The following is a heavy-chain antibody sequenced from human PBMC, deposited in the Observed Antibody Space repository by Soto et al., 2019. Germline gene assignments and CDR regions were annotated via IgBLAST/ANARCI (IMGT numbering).Heavy chain of an antibody. J-gene: IGHJ4*02. V-gene: IGHV3-13*01. CDR3: ARDRQKALVVVAATGGFDY. D-gene: IGHD2-15*01. Sequence: LGGSLRLSCAASGFTFSTYDMHWVRQATGKGLEWVSAIDTVGDTWYAGSVKGRFTISRDNSNNMLYLEMNSLRPDDTAVYYCARDRQKALVVVAATGGFDYWGQGTPVTVSS. CDR2: IDTVGDT. CDR1: GFTFSTYD.